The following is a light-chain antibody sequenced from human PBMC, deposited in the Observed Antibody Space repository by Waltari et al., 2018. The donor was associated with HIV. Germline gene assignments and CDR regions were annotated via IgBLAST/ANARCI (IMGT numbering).Light chain of an antibody. CDR2: GNI. Sequence: QSVLTQPPSVSGAPGQRVTISCTGSSSTIGAGYDVHWYQPLPGTAPKLLIYGNIERPSGVPDRFSGSKSGTSASLAITGLLAEDEADYYCQSYDSSLSVGVFGGGTKLTVL. V-gene: IGLV1-40*01. J-gene: IGLJ3*02. CDR1: SSTIGAGYD. CDR3: QSYDSSLSVGV.